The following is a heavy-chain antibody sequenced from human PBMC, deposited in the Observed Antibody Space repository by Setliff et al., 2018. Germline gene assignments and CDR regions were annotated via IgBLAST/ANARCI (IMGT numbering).Heavy chain of an antibody. V-gene: IGHV3-30*02. Sequence: GGSLRLSCAASGFTFSIYSMNWVRQAPGKGLEWIAYIRSDGSNKYYTDLVKGRFSITRDNSKNTLYLQMSSLRPEDTALYYCAKPRPGWPAGFDSWGQGTLVTVSS. CDR2: IRSDGSNK. CDR1: GFTFSIYS. J-gene: IGHJ4*02. CDR3: AKPRPGWPAGFDS. D-gene: IGHD6-19*01.